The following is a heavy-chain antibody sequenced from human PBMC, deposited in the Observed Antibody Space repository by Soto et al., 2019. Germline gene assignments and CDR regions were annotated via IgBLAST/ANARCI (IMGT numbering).Heavy chain of an antibody. CDR1: GGSFSGYY. D-gene: IGHD6-13*01. V-gene: IGHV4-34*01. J-gene: IGHJ5*02. CDR2: INHSGST. CDR3: ARAGPVYSSSWYWFDP. Sequence: SETLSLTCAVYGGSFSGYYWSWIRQPPGKGLEWIGEINHSGSTNYNPSLKSRVTISVDTSKNQFSLKLSSVTAADTAVYYCARAGPVYSSSWYWFDPWGQGTLVTVSS.